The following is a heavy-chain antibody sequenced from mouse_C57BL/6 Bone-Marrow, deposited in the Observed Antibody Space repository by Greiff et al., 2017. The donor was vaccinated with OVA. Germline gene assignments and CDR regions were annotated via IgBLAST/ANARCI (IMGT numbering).Heavy chain of an antibody. V-gene: IGHV14-4*01. J-gene: IGHJ2*01. CDR1: GFNIKDDY. CDR3: TSYGNFDY. Sequence: EVQLQQSGAELVRPGASVKLSCTASGFNIKDDYMHWVKQRPEQGLEWIGWIDPENGDTEYASKFQGKATITADPSSNTAYLQLSRLTTENTAIYYCTSYGNFDYWGQGTTLTVSS. D-gene: IGHD2-1*01. CDR2: IDPENGDT.